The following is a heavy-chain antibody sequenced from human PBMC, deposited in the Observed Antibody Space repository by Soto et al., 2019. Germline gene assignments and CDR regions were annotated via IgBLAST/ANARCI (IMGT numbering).Heavy chain of an antibody. J-gene: IGHJ3*02. Sequence: GASVKVSCKVSGYTLTELSMHWVRQAPGKGLEWMGGFDPEDGETIYAQKFQGRVTMTEDTSTDTAYMELSSLRSEDTAVYYCATGRIVGATSDAFDIWGQGTMVTVSS. CDR1: GYTLTELS. CDR3: ATGRIVGATSDAFDI. V-gene: IGHV1-24*01. CDR2: FDPEDGET. D-gene: IGHD1-26*01.